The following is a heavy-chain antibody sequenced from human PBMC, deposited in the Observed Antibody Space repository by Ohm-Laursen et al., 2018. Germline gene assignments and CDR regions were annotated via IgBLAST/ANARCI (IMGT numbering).Heavy chain of an antibody. CDR3: AGDRACSSTSCYFYYYYGMDV. D-gene: IGHD2-2*01. V-gene: IGHV1-69*13. J-gene: IGHJ6*02. CDR1: GYTFTSYY. CDR2: IIPIFGTA. Sequence: SVKVSCKASGYTFTSYYMHWVRQPPGQGLEWMGRIIPIFGTANYAQKFQGRVTITADESTSTAYMELSSLRSEDTAVYYFAGDRACSSTSCYFYYYYGMDVWGQGTTVTVSS.